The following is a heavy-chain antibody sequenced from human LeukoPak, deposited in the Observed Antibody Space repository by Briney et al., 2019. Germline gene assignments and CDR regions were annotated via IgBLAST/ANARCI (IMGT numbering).Heavy chain of an antibody. CDR1: GGSISSYY. CDR3: AGVAAAGHYFDY. CDR2: IYYSGGT. D-gene: IGHD6-13*01. Sequence: ASETLSLTCTVSGGSISSYYWSWIRQPPGKGLEWIGYIYYSGGTNCNPSLKSRVTISVDTSKNQFSLKLSSVTAADTAVYYCAGVAAAGHYFDYWGQGTLVTVSS. V-gene: IGHV4-59*01. J-gene: IGHJ4*02.